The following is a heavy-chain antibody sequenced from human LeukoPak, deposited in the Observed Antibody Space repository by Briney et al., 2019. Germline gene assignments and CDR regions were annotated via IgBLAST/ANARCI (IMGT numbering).Heavy chain of an antibody. J-gene: IGHJ6*03. CDR2: ISSDGVEK. Sequence: PRRSLRLSCEASGFAFSHYGIHWVRQTPGKGLEWVAAISSDGVEKHYADSVKGRFTISRDNSKSTLYLQMNSLRAEDTALYYCAREGHYDILTGYSPVEYYFYYMDVWGKGTTVTVSS. CDR3: AREGHYDILTGYSPVEYYFYYMDV. V-gene: IGHV3-30*04. D-gene: IGHD3-9*01. CDR1: GFAFSHYG.